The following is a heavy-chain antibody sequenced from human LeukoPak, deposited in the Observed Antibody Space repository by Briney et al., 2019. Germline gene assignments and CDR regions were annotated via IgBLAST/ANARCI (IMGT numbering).Heavy chain of an antibody. CDR3: ARDGYGDYFRSDFDY. Sequence: GGSLRLSCAASGFTFSNHAMNWVRQAPGKGLEWVSYISSSSSTIYYADSVKGRFTISRDNAKNSLYLQMNSLRDEDTAVYYCARDGYGDYFRSDFDYWGQGTLVTVSS. CDR2: ISSSSSTI. V-gene: IGHV3-48*02. CDR1: GFTFSNHA. D-gene: IGHD4-17*01. J-gene: IGHJ4*02.